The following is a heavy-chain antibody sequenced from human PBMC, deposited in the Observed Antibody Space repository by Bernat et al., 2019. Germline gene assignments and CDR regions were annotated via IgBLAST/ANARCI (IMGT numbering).Heavy chain of an antibody. CDR2: ISAYNGNT. CDR3: ARLLGYYGSGSYYDY. Sequence: QVQLVQSGAEVKKPGASVKVSCKASGYTFTSYGISWVRQAPGQGLEWMGWISAYNGNTNYAQKLQGRVTMTIDTSTSTAYMELRSLRSEDTAVYYCARLLGYYGSGSYYDYWGQGTLVTVSS. J-gene: IGHJ4*02. CDR1: GYTFTSYG. D-gene: IGHD3-10*01. V-gene: IGHV1-18*01.